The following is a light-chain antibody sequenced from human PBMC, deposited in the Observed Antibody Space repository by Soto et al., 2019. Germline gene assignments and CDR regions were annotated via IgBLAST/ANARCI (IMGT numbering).Light chain of an antibody. CDR2: SAS. Sequence: ETVLTQSTGTLSLSPGEKATLSCAASQSVNNNVAWYQQKPGHTPRLLIYSASIGATGTPARFSGSGSGSDFTLTISSLQSEDFAVYYCQQYNKWPLTFGPGTKVAIK. CDR3: QQYNKWPLT. V-gene: IGKV3-15*01. CDR1: QSVNNN. J-gene: IGKJ3*01.